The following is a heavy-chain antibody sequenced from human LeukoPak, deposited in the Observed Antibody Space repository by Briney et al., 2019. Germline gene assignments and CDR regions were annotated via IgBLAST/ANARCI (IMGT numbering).Heavy chain of an antibody. V-gene: IGHV4-39*01. D-gene: IGHD3/OR15-3a*01. J-gene: IGHJ4*02. Sequence: TPSETLSLTCAVSGGPISSSTNWWSWVRQPPGKGLEWSGSMYYSGNTYYNAYLNRQVTNSIDTSKNQFSLRLTSVTAPDTAVYYCARQTGSGLFMLPGGQGSLVTASS. CDR2: MYYSGNT. CDR1: GGPISSSTNW. CDR3: ARQTGSGLFMLP.